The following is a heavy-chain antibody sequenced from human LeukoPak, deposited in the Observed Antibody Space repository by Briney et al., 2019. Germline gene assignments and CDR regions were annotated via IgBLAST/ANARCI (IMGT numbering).Heavy chain of an antibody. CDR1: GYTFTGHY. CDR2: INPYSGGT. D-gene: IGHD6-6*01. CDR3: ARRIAGRLINDALDI. J-gene: IGHJ3*02. V-gene: IGHV1-2*02. Sequence: ASVKVSCKASGYTFTGHYMHWVRQAPGQGLEWMGWINPYSGGTHYALIFQDRVTMTRDTSISTAYMGLSRLRSDDTAVYYCARRIAGRLINDALDIWGQGKMVTVSS.